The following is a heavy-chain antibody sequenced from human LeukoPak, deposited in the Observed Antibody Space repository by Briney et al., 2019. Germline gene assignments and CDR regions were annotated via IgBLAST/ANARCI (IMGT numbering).Heavy chain of an antibody. CDR3: ARGDYDFWSGPFSY. CDR1: GYTFTGYY. D-gene: IGHD3-3*01. J-gene: IGHJ4*02. CDR2: LNPNSGVT. Sequence: GASVKVPCKASGYTFTGYYMHWVRQAPGQGLEWMGRLNPNSGVTNFAQRFQGRVTMTRDTSISTAYMELSSLRSDDTAVYYCARGDYDFWSGPFSYWGQGTLVTVSS. V-gene: IGHV1-2*06.